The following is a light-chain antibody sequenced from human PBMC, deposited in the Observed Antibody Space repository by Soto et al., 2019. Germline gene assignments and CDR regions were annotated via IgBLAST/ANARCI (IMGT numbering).Light chain of an antibody. CDR2: GAS. CDR3: QNYVERSPIT. J-gene: IGKJ5*01. CDR1: QSVSSR. V-gene: IGKV3-20*01. Sequence: EIVMTQSPGTLSLSPGERATLSCRASQSVSSRLAWYQQKPGQAPRLLIPGASSRATGIPDRFSGSGSGTDFTLTISRLEPEDFALYYCQNYVERSPITFGQGTRLEIK.